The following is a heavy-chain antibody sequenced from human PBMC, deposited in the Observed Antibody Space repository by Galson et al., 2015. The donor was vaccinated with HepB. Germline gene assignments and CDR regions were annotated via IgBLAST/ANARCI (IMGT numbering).Heavy chain of an antibody. D-gene: IGHD3-3*01. CDR1: GFAFGSHT. V-gene: IGHV3-23*01. J-gene: IGHJ4*02. Sequence: GSLRLSCAASGFAFGSHTMIWVRQAPGRGLECVSAISGHAEKIYYAESLKGRFTISRDNSKSTVYLQISGLRVDDTAVYYCVKDSHYDFWQGSLFELWGQGTPVTVAS. CDR2: ISGHAEKI. CDR3: VKDSHYDFWQGSLFEL.